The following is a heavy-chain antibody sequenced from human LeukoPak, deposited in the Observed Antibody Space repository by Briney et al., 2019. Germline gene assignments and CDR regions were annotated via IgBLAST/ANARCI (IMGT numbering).Heavy chain of an antibody. CDR1: GYTFTSYD. CDR2: MNPNSGNT. Sequence: ASAKVSCKASGYTFTSYDINWVRQATGQGLGWMGWMNPNSGNTGYAQKFQGRVTMTRNTSISTAYMELSSLRSEDTAVYYCARTFGELAWAFDLWGRGTLVTVSS. CDR3: ARTFGELAWAFDL. V-gene: IGHV1-8*01. D-gene: IGHD3-10*01. J-gene: IGHJ2*01.